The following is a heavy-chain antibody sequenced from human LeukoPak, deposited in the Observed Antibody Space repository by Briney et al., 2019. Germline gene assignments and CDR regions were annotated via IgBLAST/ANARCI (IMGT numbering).Heavy chain of an antibody. CDR2: INHSGST. V-gene: IGHV4-34*01. Sequence: SETLSLTCAVYGGSFSGYCWSWIRQPPGKGLEWIGEINHSGSTNYNPSLKSRVTISVDTSKNQFSLKLSSMTAADTAVYYCARGRSYYYDSSGYSPFDYWGQGTLVTVSS. D-gene: IGHD3-22*01. CDR3: ARGRSYYYDSSGYSPFDY. J-gene: IGHJ4*02. CDR1: GGSFSGYC.